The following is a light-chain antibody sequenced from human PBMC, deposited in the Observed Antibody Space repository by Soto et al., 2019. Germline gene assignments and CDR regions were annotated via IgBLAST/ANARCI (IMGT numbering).Light chain of an antibody. CDR3: HQYGISPPT. J-gene: IGKJ1*01. Sequence: EIVLTQSPGTLSLSPGERATLSCGASQSVTSNYLAWYQQKPGQAPRLLIFGVSNRATGTPDRFSGSGSGTDFTLTISSLEPEDFAVFYCHQYGISPPTFGPGTKVDIK. CDR2: GVS. V-gene: IGKV3-20*01. CDR1: QSVTSNY.